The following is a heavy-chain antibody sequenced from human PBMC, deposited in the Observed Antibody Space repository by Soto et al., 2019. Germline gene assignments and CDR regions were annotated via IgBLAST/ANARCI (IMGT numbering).Heavy chain of an antibody. D-gene: IGHD3-9*01. CDR1: GFTFSRYV. Sequence: LXLSCASSGFTFSRYVMHWFRQAPVKGLEWVAVIWYDGSNKYYADSVKGRFTISRDNSKNTLYLQMNSLRAEDTAVYYCARDQKDYDILTGPDYWGQRTLVTVSS. CDR2: IWYDGSNK. J-gene: IGHJ4*02. CDR3: ARDQKDYDILTGPDY. V-gene: IGHV3-33*01.